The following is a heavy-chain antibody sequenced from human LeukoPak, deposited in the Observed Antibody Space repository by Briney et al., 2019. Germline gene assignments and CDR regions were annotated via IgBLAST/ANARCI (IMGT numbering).Heavy chain of an antibody. V-gene: IGHV4-59*12. J-gene: IGHJ4*02. D-gene: IGHD6-13*01. Sequence: PSETLSLTCSVSGGSISSYYWSWIRQPPGKGLEWIGYIYYSGSTNYNPSLKSRVTISVDTSKNQFSLKLSSVTAADTAVYYCAIPSSWYNLNTFDYWGQGTLVTVSS. CDR2: IYYSGST. CDR3: AIPSSWYNLNTFDY. CDR1: GGSISSYY.